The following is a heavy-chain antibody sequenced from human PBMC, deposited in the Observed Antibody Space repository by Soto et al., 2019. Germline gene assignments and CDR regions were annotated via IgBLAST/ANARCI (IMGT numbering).Heavy chain of an antibody. CDR1: GVTVRSFD. J-gene: IGHJ4*02. Sequence: PGGALRLCCATCGVTVRSFDIGWVRKAKRKGLEWVSAISGSGGSTYYADSVKGRFTISRDNSKNTLYLQMNSLRAEDTAVYYCAKDKTYYYDRSTYYYVGPGPLDYWGQGTLVSAS. CDR3: AKDKTYYYDRSTYYYVGPGPLDY. V-gene: IGHV3-23*01. CDR2: ISGSGGST. D-gene: IGHD3-22*01.